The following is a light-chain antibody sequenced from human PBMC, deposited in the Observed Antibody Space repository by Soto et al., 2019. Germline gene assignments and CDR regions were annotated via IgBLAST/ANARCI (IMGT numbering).Light chain of an antibody. CDR1: QSVSSIY. CDR2: GAS. J-gene: IGKJ2*01. CDR3: QQYGSSPYT. V-gene: IGKV3-20*01. Sequence: EIVLTPSPGTLSLSPGERVTLSCRASQSVSSIYLAWYQQKPGQAPRLLIYGASSRATGIPDRFSGSGSGTDFTLTINRLEPEDFAVYYCQQYGSSPYTCGQGTKLEIK.